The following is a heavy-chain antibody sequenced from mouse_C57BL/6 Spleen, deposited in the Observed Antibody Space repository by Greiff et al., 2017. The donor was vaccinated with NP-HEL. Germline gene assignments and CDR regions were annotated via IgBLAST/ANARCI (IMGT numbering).Heavy chain of an antibody. CDR3: ARRGDGSYFDY. CDR1: GYTFTSYW. V-gene: IGHV1-61*01. CDR2: IYPSDSET. D-gene: IGHD2-3*01. Sequence: QVQLKESGAELVRPGSSVKLSCKASGYTFTSYWMDWVKQSPGQGLEWIGNIYPSDSETHYNQKFKDKATLTVDKSSSTAYMQRSSLTSEDSAVYYCARRGDGSYFDYWGQGTTLTVSS. J-gene: IGHJ2*01.